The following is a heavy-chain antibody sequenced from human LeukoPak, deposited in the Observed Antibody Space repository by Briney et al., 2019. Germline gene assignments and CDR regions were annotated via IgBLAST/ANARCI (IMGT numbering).Heavy chain of an antibody. CDR1: GDTFTGYY. CDR2: MNPNSGNT. V-gene: IGHV1-8*02. Sequence: SSEKVSCKASGDTFTGYYMHWVRQAPGQGLEWMGWMNPNSGNTGYAQKFQGRVTMTRNTSISTAYMELSSLRSEDTAVYYCASRSQFVEWFGDDAFDIGGQGTMVTVSS. J-gene: IGHJ3*02. D-gene: IGHD3-3*01. CDR3: ASRSQFVEWFGDDAFDI.